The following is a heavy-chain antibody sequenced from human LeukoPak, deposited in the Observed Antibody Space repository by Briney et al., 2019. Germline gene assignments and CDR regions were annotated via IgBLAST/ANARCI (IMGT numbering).Heavy chain of an antibody. V-gene: IGHV4-61*03. CDR2: IYYSGST. CDR1: GDSVTSGSYY. J-gene: IGHJ3*02. CDR3: ARDRVGANRAFDI. D-gene: IGHD1-26*01. Sequence: SETLSLTCTVSGDSVTSGSYYWSWIRQSPGKGLEWIGYIYYSGSTNYNPSLKSRVTISLDTFNNHFSLSLSSVTAADTAIYYCARDRVGANRAFDIWGHGTMVTVSS.